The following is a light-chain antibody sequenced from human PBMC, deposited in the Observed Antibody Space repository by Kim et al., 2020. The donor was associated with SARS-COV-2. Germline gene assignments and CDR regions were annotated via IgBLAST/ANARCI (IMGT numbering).Light chain of an antibody. CDR1: NIGSKS. CDR3: QVWDSSSDHVV. V-gene: IGLV3-21*04. Sequence: SYELTQPRSVSVAPGKTARITCGGNNIGSKSVHWYQQKPGQAPVLVIYYDSDRPSGIPERFSGSNSGNTATLTISRVEAGDEADYYCQVWDSSSDHVVFG. CDR2: YDS. J-gene: IGLJ2*01.